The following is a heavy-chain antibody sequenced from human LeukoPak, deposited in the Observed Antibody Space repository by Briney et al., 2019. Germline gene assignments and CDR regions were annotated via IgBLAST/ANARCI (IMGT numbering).Heavy chain of an antibody. CDR3: ARETSQKGAYYMDV. J-gene: IGHJ6*03. D-gene: IGHD3-16*01. V-gene: IGHV1-2*02. Sequence: ASVKVSCKASGYTFTGYYMHWVRQAPGQGLEWMGWINPNSGGTNYAQKFQGRVTMTRDTSISTAYMELSRLRSDDTAVYYCARETSQKGAYYMDVWGKGTTVTISS. CDR2: INPNSGGT. CDR1: GYTFTGYY.